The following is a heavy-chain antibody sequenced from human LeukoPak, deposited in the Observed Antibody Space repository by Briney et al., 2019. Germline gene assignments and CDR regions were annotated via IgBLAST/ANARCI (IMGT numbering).Heavy chain of an antibody. Sequence: GGSLRLSCAASGFTVSSNYMSWVRQAPGKGLEWLSYISRDSTTIYYADSVKGRFTISRDNAKNSLYLQMNSLRAEDTAVYHCATDYHDSSGYYTGSYWGQGTLVTVSS. CDR1: GFTVSSNY. D-gene: IGHD3-22*01. V-gene: IGHV3-48*01. CDR3: ATDYHDSSGYYTGSY. CDR2: ISRDSTTI. J-gene: IGHJ4*02.